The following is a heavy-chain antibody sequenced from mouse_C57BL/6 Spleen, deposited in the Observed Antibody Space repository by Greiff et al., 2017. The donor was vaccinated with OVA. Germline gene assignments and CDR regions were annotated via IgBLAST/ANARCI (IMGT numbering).Heavy chain of an antibody. CDR3: ASGGIGRETTVPFAY. V-gene: IGHV1-69*01. J-gene: IGHJ3*01. CDR2: IDPSDSYT. CDR1: GYTFTSYW. D-gene: IGHD1-1*01. Sequence: QVQLKQPGAELVMPGASVKLSCKASGYTFTSYWMHWVKQRPGQGLEWIGEIDPSDSYTNYNQKFKGKSTLTVDKSSSTAYMQLSSLTSEDSAVYYCASGGIGRETTVPFAYWGQGTLVTVSA.